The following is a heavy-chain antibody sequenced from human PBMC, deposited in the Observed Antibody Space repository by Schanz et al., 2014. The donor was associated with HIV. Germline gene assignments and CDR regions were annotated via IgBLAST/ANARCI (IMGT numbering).Heavy chain of an antibody. V-gene: IGHV3-30*03. D-gene: IGHD2-2*01. CDR3: ARYVAGCSGTSCYSDAFDI. J-gene: IGHJ3*02. Sequence: QVQLVESGGGVVQPGRSLRLSCAASGFTFSDYGMEWVRQAPGKGLEWVTTISSDGRNKHYADSVKGRFTISRDNSKNTLYLQMNSLRAEDTAVYYCARYVAGCSGTSCYSDAFDIWGQGTLVTVSS. CDR2: ISSDGRNK. CDR1: GFTFSDYG.